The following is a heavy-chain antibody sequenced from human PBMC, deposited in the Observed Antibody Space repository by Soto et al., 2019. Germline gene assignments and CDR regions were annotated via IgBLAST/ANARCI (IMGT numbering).Heavy chain of an antibody. J-gene: IGHJ3*02. CDR3: ARGGIVADDAFDI. Sequence: SETLSLTCTVSGGSISSYYWSWIRQPPGKGLEWIGYIYYSGSTNYNPSLKSRVTISVDTSKNQFSLKLSSVTAADTAVYYCARGGIVADDAFDIWGQGTMVTVSS. CDR2: IYYSGST. CDR1: GGSISSYY. D-gene: IGHD6-25*01. V-gene: IGHV4-59*01.